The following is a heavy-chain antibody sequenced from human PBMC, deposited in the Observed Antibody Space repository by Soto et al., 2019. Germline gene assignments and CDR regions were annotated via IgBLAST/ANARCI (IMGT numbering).Heavy chain of an antibody. J-gene: IGHJ4*02. CDR1: LYTFTSYA. Sequence: SVKVSFKASLYTFTSYAMQWVRQAPGQRLEWMGWINAGNGNTKYSQKFQGRVTITRDTSASTAYMELSSLRSEDTAVYYCARERGSGRYFYADYWGQGTLVTVYS. CDR3: ARERGSGRYFYADY. CDR2: INAGNGNT. D-gene: IGHD3-9*01. V-gene: IGHV1-3*01.